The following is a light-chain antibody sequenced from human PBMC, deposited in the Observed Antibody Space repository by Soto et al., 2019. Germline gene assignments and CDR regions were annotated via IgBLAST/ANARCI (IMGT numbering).Light chain of an antibody. Sequence: DIQMTQSPSSLSASVGDRVTITCRASQNIDTYLNWYLQKPGQAPKLLTYSAYSLQSGVSPRFSGDGSGTDFTLTISSLQPEDFATYYCQQSYNFPRTFGQGTTV. J-gene: IGKJ1*01. CDR2: SAY. V-gene: IGKV1-39*01. CDR3: QQSYNFPRT. CDR1: QNIDTY.